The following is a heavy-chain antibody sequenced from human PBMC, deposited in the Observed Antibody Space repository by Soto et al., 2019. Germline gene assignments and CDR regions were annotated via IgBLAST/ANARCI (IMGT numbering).Heavy chain of an antibody. J-gene: IGHJ4*02. CDR1: GASISSSDW. V-gene: IGHV4-4*02. Sequence: QVKLQESGPGLVMPSGTLSLTCAVSGASISSSDWWNWVRQPPGKGLEWIGEIYHGGTTIYNPSLNSRVSISIDESKNHISLKRTSVTAADTAVYYCARDFKAPNDAWAFDYWGQGILVTVSS. CDR3: ARDFKAPNDAWAFDY. CDR2: IYHGGTT. D-gene: IGHD3-16*01.